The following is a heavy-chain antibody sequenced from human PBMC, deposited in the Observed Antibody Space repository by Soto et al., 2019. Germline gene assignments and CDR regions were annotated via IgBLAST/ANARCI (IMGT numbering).Heavy chain of an antibody. D-gene: IGHD6-6*01. CDR3: ARTSRFDY. CDR1: GGSFSAYY. V-gene: IGHV4-34*01. J-gene: IGHJ4*02. CDR2: INHSGST. Sequence: SETLSLTCAVYGGSFSAYYWSWIRQPPGKGLEWIGEINHSGSTHYNPSLKSRVTISVDASKNQFSLKLGSVTAADTAVYYCARTSRFDYWGQGTLVTVS.